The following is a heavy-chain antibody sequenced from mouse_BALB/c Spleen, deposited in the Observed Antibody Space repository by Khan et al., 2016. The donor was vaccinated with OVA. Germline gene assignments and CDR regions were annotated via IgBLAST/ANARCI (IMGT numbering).Heavy chain of an antibody. CDR3: ARSNYYVRSLYAMDY. CDR1: GYTFTSYW. J-gene: IGHJ4*01. Sequence: DLVKPGASVKLSCKASGYTFTSYWINWIKQRPGQGLEWVGQISPGSGSAYYNEVFKDKATLTIDTSSTTAYIQLSSLSSEDSAVDFCARSNYYVRSLYAMDYWGQGTSVTVSS. V-gene: IGHV1S41*01. D-gene: IGHD1-1*01. CDR2: ISPGSGSA.